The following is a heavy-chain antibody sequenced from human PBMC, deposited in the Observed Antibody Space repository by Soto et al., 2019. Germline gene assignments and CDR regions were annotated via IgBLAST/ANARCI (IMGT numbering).Heavy chain of an antibody. CDR1: GGSISSYY. V-gene: IGHV4-59*08. J-gene: IGHJ5*02. D-gene: IGHD2-2*01. Sequence: KASETLSLTCTVSGGSISSYYWSWLRQPPGKGLEWIGYIYYSGSTNYNPSLKSRVTISVDTSKNQFSLKLSSVTAADTAVYYCARLEYCSSTSCHPSANWFDPWGQGTLVTVSS. CDR2: IYYSGST. CDR3: ARLEYCSSTSCHPSANWFDP.